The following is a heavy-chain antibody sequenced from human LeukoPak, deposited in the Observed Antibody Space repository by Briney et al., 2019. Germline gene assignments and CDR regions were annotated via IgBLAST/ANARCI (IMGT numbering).Heavy chain of an antibody. D-gene: IGHD2-2*01. CDR3: TTEIYCSSTSCDFDY. CDR1: GFTFSNAW. CDR2: IKSKTDGGTT. J-gene: IGHJ4*02. V-gene: IGHV3-15*01. Sequence: GVSLRLSCAASGFTFSNAWMSWVRQAPGKGLEWVSRIKSKTDGGTTDYAAPVKGRFTISGDDSKNTLYLQMNSLKTEDTAVYYCTTEIYCSSTSCDFDYWGQGTLVTVSS.